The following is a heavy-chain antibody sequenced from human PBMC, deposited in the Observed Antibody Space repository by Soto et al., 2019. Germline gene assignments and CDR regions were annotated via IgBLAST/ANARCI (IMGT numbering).Heavy chain of an antibody. CDR3: ARAAIQGQQRVLQPPTSQTLDY. J-gene: IGHJ4*02. CDR2: IVPTGST. CDR1: GESFSGFY. V-gene: IGHV4-34*12. D-gene: IGHD2-8*01. Sequence: SETLSLTCAVYGESFSGFYWRWIRPPPREGLEWIGEIVPTGSTHYNPSLQSRVTISVDTSKNQFSLKLTSVTAADTAIYYCARAAIQGQQRVLQPPTSQTLDYWGQGSRVT.